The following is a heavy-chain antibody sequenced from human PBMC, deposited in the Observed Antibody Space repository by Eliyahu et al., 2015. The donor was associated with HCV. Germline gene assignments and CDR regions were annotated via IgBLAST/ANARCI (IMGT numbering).Heavy chain of an antibody. D-gene: IGHD1-7*01. CDR3: ARDRITGTTYYGMDV. V-gene: IGHV1-2*02. J-gene: IGHJ6*02. CDR1: GYTFTGYY. CDR2: INPNSGGT. Sequence: QVQLVQSGAEVKKPGASVKVSCKASGYTFTGYYMHWVRXAPGQGLEWMGWINPNSGGTNYAQKFQGRVTMTRDTSISTAYMELSRLRSDDTAVYYCARDRITGTTYYGMDVWGQGTTVTVSS.